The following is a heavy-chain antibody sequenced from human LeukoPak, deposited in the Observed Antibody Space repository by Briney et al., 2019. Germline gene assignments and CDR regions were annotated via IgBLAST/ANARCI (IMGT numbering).Heavy chain of an antibody. CDR3: ASGSLGDGYGVGDYYQYMDV. D-gene: IGHD5-24*01. Sequence: SVKVSCKASGGTFNSYAISWARQAPGQGLEWMGGIMPLFGTANYAQEFQGRVTFTTDESASTAYMEVSSLRSEDTAVYYCASGSLGDGYGVGDYYQYMDVWGKGTTVTVSS. J-gene: IGHJ6*03. CDR2: IMPLFGTA. V-gene: IGHV1-69*05. CDR1: GGTFNSYA.